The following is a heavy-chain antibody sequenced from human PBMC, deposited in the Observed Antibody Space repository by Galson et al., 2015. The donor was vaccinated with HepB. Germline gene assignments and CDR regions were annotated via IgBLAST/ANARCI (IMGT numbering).Heavy chain of an antibody. CDR2: MNPNSGNT. Sequence: SVKVSCKASGYTFTSYDINWVRQATGQGLEWMGWMNPNSGNTGYAQKFQGRVTMTRNTSISTAYMELSSLRSEDTAVYYCARGRAGDRRSYCYYMDVWGKGTTVTVSS. J-gene: IGHJ6*03. D-gene: IGHD7-27*01. CDR3: ARGRAGDRRSYCYYMDV. V-gene: IGHV1-8*01. CDR1: GYTFTSYD.